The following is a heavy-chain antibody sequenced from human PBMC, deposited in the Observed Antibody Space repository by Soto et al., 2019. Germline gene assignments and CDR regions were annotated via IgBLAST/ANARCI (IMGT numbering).Heavy chain of an antibody. Sequence: GGSLRLSCAASGFTFSSYAMHWARQAPGKGLEWVAVISYDGSNKYYADSVKGRFTISRDNSKNTLYLQMNSLRAEDTAVYYCARDYDYYGSGNYLYYFDYWGQGTLVTVSS. CDR2: ISYDGSNK. D-gene: IGHD3-10*01. CDR1: GFTFSSYA. J-gene: IGHJ4*02. CDR3: ARDYDYYGSGNYLYYFDY. V-gene: IGHV3-30-3*01.